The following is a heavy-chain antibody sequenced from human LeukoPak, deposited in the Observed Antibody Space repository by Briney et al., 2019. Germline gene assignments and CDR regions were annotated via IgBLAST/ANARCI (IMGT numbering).Heavy chain of an antibody. CDR1: GFTFSSYA. V-gene: IGHV3-23*01. J-gene: IGHJ4*02. D-gene: IGHD3-3*01. CDR2: ISGSGGST. CDR3: AKHRFLEWLVWDYFDY. Sequence: PGGSLRLSCAASGFTFSSYAMSWVRQAPGKGLEWVSAISGSGGSTYYADSVKGRFTISRDNSKNTLYLQMNSLRAEDTAVYYCAKHRFLEWLVWDYFDYWGQGTLVTVSS.